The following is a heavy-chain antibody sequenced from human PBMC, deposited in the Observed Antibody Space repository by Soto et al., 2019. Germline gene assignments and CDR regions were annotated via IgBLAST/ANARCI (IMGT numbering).Heavy chain of an antibody. CDR1: GFTFITYA. CDR3: AKSQRNYADYFYGLDV. D-gene: IGHD1-7*01. J-gene: IGHJ6*02. CDR2: ISYDGSYT. Sequence: QVQLVESGGGVVQPGRSLRLSCAASGFTFITYAMHWVRQAPGKGLEWVAIISYDGSYTYYAGSVKGRFTISRDNSKNKLFLQMNSLRDEDTAVYYCAKSQRNYADYFYGLDVWGQGTTVTVSS. V-gene: IGHV3-30-3*02.